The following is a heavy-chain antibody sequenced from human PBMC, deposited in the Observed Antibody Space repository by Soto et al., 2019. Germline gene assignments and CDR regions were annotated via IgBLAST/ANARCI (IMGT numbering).Heavy chain of an antibody. V-gene: IGHV1-69*12. CDR1: GGTFSSYA. J-gene: IGHJ4*02. CDR3: ATVEMATIRTSQMLYYFDY. CDR2: IIPIFGTA. D-gene: IGHD5-12*01. Sequence: QVQLVQSGAEVKKPGSSVKVSCKASGGTFSSYAISWVRQAPGQGLEWMGGIIPIFGTANYAQKFQGRVTITADESTSTAYMELSSLRSEDTAVYYCATVEMATIRTSQMLYYFDYWGQGTLVTVSS.